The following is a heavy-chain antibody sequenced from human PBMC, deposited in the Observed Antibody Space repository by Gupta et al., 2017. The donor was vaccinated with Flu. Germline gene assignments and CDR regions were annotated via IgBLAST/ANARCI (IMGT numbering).Heavy chain of an antibody. CDR1: GESIKGLYC. Sequence: QLPESGPGLVKPSETLSLTCNDSGESIKGLYCWAWIRQHPVRGLEWMGNIHNSGQKYYNPALKGRLAISVDTSNNQLSLTLTSVTAADTATYYCARDLYTYGYGYFDHWGRGAPVTVSS. CDR2: IHNSGQK. D-gene: IGHD5-12*01. J-gene: IGHJ4*02. CDR3: ARDLYTYGYGYFDH. V-gene: IGHV4-31*03.